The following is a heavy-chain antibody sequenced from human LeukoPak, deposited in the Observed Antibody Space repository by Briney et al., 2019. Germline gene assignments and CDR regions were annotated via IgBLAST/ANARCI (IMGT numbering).Heavy chain of an antibody. J-gene: IGHJ4*02. Sequence: GGSLRLSCAASGFTFSSYTMSWVRQAPGKGLEWVSAISGSGGSTYYADSVKGRFTISRDNSKNTLYLQMNSLRAEDTAVYYCAKDRNFWSGYSPLDNWGQGTLVTVSS. CDR3: AKDRNFWSGYSPLDN. V-gene: IGHV3-23*01. D-gene: IGHD3-3*01. CDR1: GFTFSSYT. CDR2: ISGSGGST.